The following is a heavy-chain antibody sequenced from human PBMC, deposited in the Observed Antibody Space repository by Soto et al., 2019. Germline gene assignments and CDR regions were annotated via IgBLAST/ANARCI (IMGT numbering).Heavy chain of an antibody. D-gene: IGHD3-10*01. J-gene: IGHJ4*02. Sequence: QVQLQESGPGLVKPSGTLSLTCAVSGGSISSSNWWSWVRQPPGKGLEWIGEIYHSGNTNYNPSLKSRVTMAVDKSRNQFPLKLSSLTAADTAVYYCARRWGEGRVDYWGQGTLVTVSS. CDR3: ARRWGEGRVDY. CDR2: IYHSGNT. CDR1: GGSISSSNW. V-gene: IGHV4-4*02.